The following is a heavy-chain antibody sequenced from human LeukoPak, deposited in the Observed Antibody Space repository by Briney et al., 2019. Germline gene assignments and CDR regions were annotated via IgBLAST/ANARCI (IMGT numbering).Heavy chain of an antibody. CDR1: GGSFSGYY. V-gene: IGHV4-34*01. CDR3: ARAAGVTTGTRYFQH. D-gene: IGHD4-17*01. J-gene: IGHJ1*01. CDR2: INHSGST. Sequence: PSETLSLTCAVYGGSFSGYYWSWIRQPPGKGLECIGEINHSGSTNYNPSLKSRVTISVDTSKNQFSLKLSSVTAADTAVYYCARAAGVTTGTRYFQHRGQGTLVTVSS.